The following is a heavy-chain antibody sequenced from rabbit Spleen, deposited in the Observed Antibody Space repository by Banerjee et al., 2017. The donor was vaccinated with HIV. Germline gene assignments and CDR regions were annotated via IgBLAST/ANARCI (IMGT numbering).Heavy chain of an antibody. CDR1: GVSFSFSSY. CDR3: ARDTSSSFSSYGMDL. D-gene: IGHD1-1*01. CDR2: IEVGSSDFT. V-gene: IGHV1S45*01. Sequence: QEQLVESGGGLVKPGASLTLTCTASGVSFSFSSYMCWVRQAPGKGLEWIACIEVGSSDFTYFATWAKGRFTISKTSSTTVTLQVTCLTAADTATYFCARDTSSSFSSYGMDLWGQGTLVTVS. J-gene: IGHJ6*01.